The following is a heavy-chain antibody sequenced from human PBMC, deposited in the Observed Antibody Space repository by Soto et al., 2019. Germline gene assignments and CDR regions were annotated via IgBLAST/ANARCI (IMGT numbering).Heavy chain of an antibody. CDR3: AKQGSGSTSSILDYYMDV. CDR2: ISYDGSNK. J-gene: IGHJ6*03. Sequence: GGSLRLSCAASGFTFSSYGMHWVRQAPGKGLEWVAVISYDGSNKYYADSVKGGFTISRDNSKNTLYLQMNSLRAEDTAVYYCAKQGSGSTSSILDYYMDVWGKGTTVTVSS. V-gene: IGHV3-30*18. D-gene: IGHD3-10*01. CDR1: GFTFSSYG.